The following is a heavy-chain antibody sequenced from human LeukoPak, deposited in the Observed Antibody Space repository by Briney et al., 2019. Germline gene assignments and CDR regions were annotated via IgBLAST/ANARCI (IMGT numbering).Heavy chain of an antibody. CDR3: TTDQYYYDSSGYYTWTIDY. V-gene: IGHV3-15*01. D-gene: IGHD3-22*01. CDR1: GFTFSNAW. CDR2: IKSKTDGGTT. J-gene: IGHJ4*02. Sequence: GGSLRLSCAASGFTFSNAWMSWVRQAPGKGLEWVGRIKSKTDGGTTGYAAPVKGRFTISRDDSKNTLYLQMNSLKTEDTAVYYCTTDQYYYDSSGYYTWTIDYWGQGTLVTVSS.